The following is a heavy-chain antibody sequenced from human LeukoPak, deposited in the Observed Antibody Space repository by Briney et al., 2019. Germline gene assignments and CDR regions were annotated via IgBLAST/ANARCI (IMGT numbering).Heavy chain of an antibody. CDR1: GGSISSSNW. CDR3: ARGGGYYSPLANY. CDR2: IYHSGST. J-gene: IGHJ4*02. Sequence: SETLSLTCAVSGGSISSSNWWSWVRQPPGKGLEWIGEIYHSGSTNYNPSLKSRVTISVDTSKNQFSLKLSSVTAADTAVYYCARGGGYYSPLANYWGQGTLVTVSS. V-gene: IGHV4-4*02. D-gene: IGHD3-22*01.